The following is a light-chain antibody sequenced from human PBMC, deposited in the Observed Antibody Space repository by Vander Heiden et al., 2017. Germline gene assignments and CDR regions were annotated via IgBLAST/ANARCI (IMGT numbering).Light chain of an antibody. V-gene: IGLV1-40*01. J-gene: IGLJ2*01. Sequence: QSVLTQPPSVSGASGQTVTISCTGSRSNIGEGYDVHWYQQPPGTAPKLVIYGNHNRPAGVPERFSGSKSGTSASLAITGLQADDEADYYCQSDDTSLSVVFGGGTKLAVL. CDR2: GNH. CDR3: QSDDTSLSVV. CDR1: RSNIGEGYD.